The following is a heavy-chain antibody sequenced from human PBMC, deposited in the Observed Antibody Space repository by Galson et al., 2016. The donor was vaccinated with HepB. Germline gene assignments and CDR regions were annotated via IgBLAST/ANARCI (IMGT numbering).Heavy chain of an antibody. V-gene: IGHV3-74*01. J-gene: IGHJ6*02. CDR1: GFTFSSYY. CDR3: ARDPSYYSGMDV. CDR2: INRDESST. Sequence: GFTFSSYYMHWVRQAPGKGLVWVSRINRDESSTSYADYVKGRFTISRDNAKNTLYLQMNSLRAEDTAVYYCARDPSYYSGMDVWGQGTTVTVSS.